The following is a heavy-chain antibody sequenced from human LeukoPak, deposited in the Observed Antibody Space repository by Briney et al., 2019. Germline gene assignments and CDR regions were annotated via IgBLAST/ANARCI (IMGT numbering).Heavy chain of an antibody. CDR2: INHSGST. Sequence: SETLSVTCAVYGGSFSGYYWCWIRQPPGKGLEWIGEINHSGSTNYNPSLKSRVIISVDTSKNQFSLKLSSVTAADTAVYYCARGTMTTVTIYFDYWGQGTL. J-gene: IGHJ4*02. CDR3: ARGTMTTVTIYFDY. CDR1: GGSFSGYY. V-gene: IGHV4-34*01. D-gene: IGHD4-17*01.